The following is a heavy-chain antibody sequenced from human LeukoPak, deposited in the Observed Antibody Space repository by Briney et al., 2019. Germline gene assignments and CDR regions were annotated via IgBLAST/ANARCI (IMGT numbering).Heavy chain of an antibody. Sequence: GESLKISCKGSGFIFTDYWIGWVRQMPGKGLEWMGIIYPGDSDTRYSPSFQGQATISVDKSISTAYLQWTSLKASDTAMYYCARHGPYSYADYWGQGTLVTVSS. J-gene: IGHJ4*02. CDR3: ARHGPYSYADY. V-gene: IGHV5-51*01. CDR1: GFIFTDYW. CDR2: IYPGDSDT. D-gene: IGHD5-18*01.